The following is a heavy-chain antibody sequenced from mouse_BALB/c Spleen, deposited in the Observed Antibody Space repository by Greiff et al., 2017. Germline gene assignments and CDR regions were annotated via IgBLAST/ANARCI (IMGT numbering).Heavy chain of an antibody. CDR3: AREWDCAMDY. Sequence: VKLQESGAELAKPGASVKMSCKASGYTFTSYWMHWVKQRPGQGLEWIGYINPSTGYTEYNQKFKDKATFTADKSSSTAYMQLSSLTSEDSAVCYCAREWDCAMDYWGQGTSVTVSS. CDR1: GYTFTSYW. J-gene: IGHJ4*01. CDR2: INPSTGYT. V-gene: IGHV1-7*01.